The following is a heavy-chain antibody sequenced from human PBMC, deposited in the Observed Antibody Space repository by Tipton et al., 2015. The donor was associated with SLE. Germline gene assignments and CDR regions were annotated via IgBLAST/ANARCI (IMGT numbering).Heavy chain of an antibody. D-gene: IGHD2-2*02. J-gene: IGHJ4*02. CDR1: GGSISSYY. V-gene: IGHV4-59*08. Sequence: TLSLTCTVSGGSISSYYWSWIRRPPGKGLEWIGYIYYSGSTNYNPSLKSRVTISVDTSKNQFSLKLSSVTAADTAVYYCARGGGVVVPAAISPAVADYWGQGTLVTVSS. CDR3: ARGGGVVVPAAISPAVADY. CDR2: IYYSGST.